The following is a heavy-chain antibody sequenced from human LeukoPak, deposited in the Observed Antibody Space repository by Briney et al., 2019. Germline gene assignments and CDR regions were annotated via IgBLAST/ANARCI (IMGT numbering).Heavy chain of an antibody. J-gene: IGHJ4*02. Sequence: GESLKISCKGSGYSFTSYWIGWVRQMPGKGLEWMGIIYPGDSDTRYSPSFQGQVTISADKSISTAYLQWSSLKASDTAMYYCATSGILQHSGSYPFDYWGQGTLVTVSS. D-gene: IGHD1-26*01. CDR1: GYSFTSYW. CDR2: IYPGDSDT. V-gene: IGHV5-51*01. CDR3: ATSGILQHSGSYPFDY.